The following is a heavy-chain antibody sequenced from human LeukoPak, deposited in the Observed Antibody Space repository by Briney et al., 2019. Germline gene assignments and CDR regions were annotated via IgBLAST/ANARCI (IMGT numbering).Heavy chain of an antibody. V-gene: IGHV3-21*01. D-gene: IGHD6-13*01. CDR2: ISSSSSYK. CDR3: ARGREREQLVVFRYYYYMDV. Sequence: GGSLRLSCAASGFTFSSYSMNWARQAPGKGLEWVSFISSSSSYKYYADSAKGRFTISRDNAKNSLYLQMNSLRAEDTAVYYCARGREREQLVVFRYYYYMDVWGKGTTVTVSS. J-gene: IGHJ6*03. CDR1: GFTFSSYS.